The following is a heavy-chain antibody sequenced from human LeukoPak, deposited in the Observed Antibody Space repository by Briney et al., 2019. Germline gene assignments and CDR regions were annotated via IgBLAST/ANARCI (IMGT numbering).Heavy chain of an antibody. J-gene: IGHJ4*02. V-gene: IGHV3-23*01. CDR1: GFTFSSYA. D-gene: IGHD3-3*01. CDR3: AKGNYDFWSGYSYLGFDY. Sequence: PGGSLRLSCAASGFTFSSYAMSWVRQAPGKGLEWVSAIGGSGGSTYYADSVKGRFTISRDNSKNTLYLQMNSLRAEDTAVYYCAKGNYDFWSGYSYLGFDYWGQGTLVTVSS. CDR2: IGGSGGST.